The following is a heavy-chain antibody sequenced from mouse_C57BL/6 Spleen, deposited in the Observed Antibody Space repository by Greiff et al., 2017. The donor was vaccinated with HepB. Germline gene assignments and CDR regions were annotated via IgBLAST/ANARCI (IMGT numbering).Heavy chain of an antibody. CDR2: IDPSDSYT. D-gene: IGHD1-1*01. CDR1: GYTFTSYW. Sequence: VQLQQPGAELVRPGTSVKLSCKASGYTFTSYWMHWVKQRPGQGLEWIGVIDPSDSYTNYNQKFKGKATLTVDTSSSTAYMQLSSLTSEDSAVYYCARGASITTVVGMDYWGQGTSVTVSS. V-gene: IGHV1-59*01. CDR3: ARGASITTVVGMDY. J-gene: IGHJ4*01.